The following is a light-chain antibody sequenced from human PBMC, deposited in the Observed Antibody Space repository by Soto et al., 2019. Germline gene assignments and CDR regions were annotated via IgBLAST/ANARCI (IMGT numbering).Light chain of an antibody. CDR2: AAS. CDR3: HQSYRIPWT. V-gene: IGKV1-39*01. Sequence: DIRMTQPPSSLSASLGDIVTITCRASQTILSYLNWYQQKPGQAPKVLIYAASTLQSGVPSRFSGSGSGTDFTLTISSLQPEDFATYYCHQSYRIPWTFGQGTKVDI. CDR1: QTILSY. J-gene: IGKJ1*01.